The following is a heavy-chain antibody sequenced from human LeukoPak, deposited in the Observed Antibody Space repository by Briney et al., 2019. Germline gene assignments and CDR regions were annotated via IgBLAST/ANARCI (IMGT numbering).Heavy chain of an antibody. CDR3: ARSTVVVAASGL. CDR1: GGSISSSSYY. J-gene: IGHJ6*02. CDR2: IYYSGST. Sequence: SETLSLTCTVSGGSISSSSYYWGWIRQPPGKGLEWIGSIYYSGSTYYNPSLKSRVTISVDTSKNQFSLRLSSVTATDTAVYYCARSTVVVAASGLWGQGTTVTVSS. D-gene: IGHD2-15*01. V-gene: IGHV4-39*01.